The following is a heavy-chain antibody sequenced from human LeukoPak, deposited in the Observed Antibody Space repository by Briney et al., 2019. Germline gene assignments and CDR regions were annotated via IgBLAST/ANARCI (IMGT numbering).Heavy chain of an antibody. CDR1: GFTFSSYA. J-gene: IGHJ4*02. CDR3: AKAFDAGGYYRLFDY. V-gene: IGHV3-23*01. Sequence: GESLRLSCAASGFTFSSYAMSWVRQAPGKGLEWVSAISGSGGSTYYADSVKGRFTISRDNSKNTLYLQMNSLRAEDTAVYYCAKAFDAGGYYRLFDYWGQGTLVTVSS. CDR2: ISGSGGST. D-gene: IGHD3-22*01.